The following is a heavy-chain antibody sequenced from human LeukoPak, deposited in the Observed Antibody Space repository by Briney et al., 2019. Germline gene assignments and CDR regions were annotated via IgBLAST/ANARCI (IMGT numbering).Heavy chain of an antibody. V-gene: IGHV3-30-3*01. J-gene: IGHJ6*02. CDR2: ISYDGSNK. D-gene: IGHD3-10*01. CDR3: ARGAQFEVYYGMDV. CDR1: GFIFSSYA. Sequence: GGSLRLSCAASGFIFSSYAMHWVRQAPGKGLEWVAVISYDGSNKYYADSVKGRFTISRDNSKNTLYLQMNSLRAEDTAVYYCARGAQFEVYYGMDVWGQGTTVTVSS.